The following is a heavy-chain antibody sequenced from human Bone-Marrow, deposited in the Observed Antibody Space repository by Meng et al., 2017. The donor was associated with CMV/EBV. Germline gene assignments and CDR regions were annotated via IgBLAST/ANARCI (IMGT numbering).Heavy chain of an antibody. J-gene: IGHJ6*02. D-gene: IGHD6-13*01. Sequence: GESLKISCAASGITFSSYSMNWVRQAPGKGLEWVSSISSSSSYIYYADSVKGRFTISRDNAKNSLYLQMNSLRAEDTAVYYCARVGGSSSWRPYYYYYGMDVWGQGTTVTVSS. CDR1: GITFSSYS. V-gene: IGHV3-21*01. CDR3: ARVGGSSSWRPYYYYYGMDV. CDR2: ISSSSSYI.